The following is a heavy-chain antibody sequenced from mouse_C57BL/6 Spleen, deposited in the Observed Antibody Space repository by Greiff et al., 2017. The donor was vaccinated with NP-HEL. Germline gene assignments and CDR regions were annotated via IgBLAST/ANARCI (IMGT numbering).Heavy chain of an antibody. V-gene: IGHV1-64*01. CDR2: IHPNSGST. CDR1: GYTFTSYW. CDR3: ARSFITTVVNFDY. J-gene: IGHJ2*01. D-gene: IGHD1-1*01. Sequence: VQLQQPGAELVKPGASVKLSCKASGYTFTSYWMHWVKQRPGQGLEWIGMIHPNSGSTNYNEKFKSKATLTVDKSSSTAYMQLSSLTSEDSAVYYCARSFITTVVNFDYWGKGTTLTVSS.